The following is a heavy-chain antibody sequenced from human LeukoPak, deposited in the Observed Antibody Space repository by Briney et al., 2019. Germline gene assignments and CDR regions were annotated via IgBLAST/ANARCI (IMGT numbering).Heavy chain of an antibody. CDR3: ARSGYCSSTSCPGGYFQH. CDR2: INAGNGNT. D-gene: IGHD2-2*01. J-gene: IGHJ1*01. V-gene: IGHV1-3*01. Sequence: GASVKVSFKAAGYTFTIYAMHWVRQAPGQRLEWMGWINAGNGNTKYSQKFQGRVTITRDTSASTAYMELSSLRSEDTAVYYCARSGYCSSTSCPGGYFQHWGRGTLVPVSS. CDR1: GYTFTIYA.